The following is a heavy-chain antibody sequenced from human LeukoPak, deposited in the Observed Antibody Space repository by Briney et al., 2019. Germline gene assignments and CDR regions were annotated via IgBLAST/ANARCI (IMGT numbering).Heavy chain of an antibody. CDR3: ARLPYSSSWYFDY. CDR2: ISGSGGST. CDR1: GFTFSSYA. Sequence: GGSLRLSCAASGFTFSSYAMSWVRQAPGKGLEWVSAISGSGGSTYYADSVKGRFTISRDNSKNTLYLQMNSLRAGDTAVYYCARLPYSSSWYFDYWGQGTLVTVSS. D-gene: IGHD6-13*01. V-gene: IGHV3-23*01. J-gene: IGHJ4*02.